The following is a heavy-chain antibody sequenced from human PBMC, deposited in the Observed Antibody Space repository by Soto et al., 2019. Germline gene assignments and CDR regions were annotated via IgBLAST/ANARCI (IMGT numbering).Heavy chain of an antibody. Sequence: QVQLQESGPGLVKSSQTLSLTCTVSGGSISSGGYYWSWIRQHPGKGLEWIGYIYYSGSTHYNPSLKSLVTISIDMSKNQFSLKLSSVTAAATAVYYCAREVAGSCYFDYWGQGTLVTVSS. V-gene: IGHV4-31*01. D-gene: IGHD6-19*01. J-gene: IGHJ4*02. CDR2: IYYSGST. CDR3: AREVAGSCYFDY. CDR1: GGSISSGGYY.